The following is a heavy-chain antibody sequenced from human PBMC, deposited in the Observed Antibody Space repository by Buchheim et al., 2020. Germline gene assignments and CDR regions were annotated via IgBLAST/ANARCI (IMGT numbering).Heavy chain of an antibody. V-gene: IGHV3-33*01. CDR2: IWYDGSNK. Sequence: QVQLVESGGGVVQPGRSLRLSCAASGFTFSSYGMHWVRQAPGKGLEWVAVIWYDGSNKYYADSVKGRFPISRDNSKNTLYLQMNSLRAEDTAVYYCARDRWGDYSYGELDYWGQGTL. J-gene: IGHJ4*02. CDR1: GFTFSSYG. D-gene: IGHD5-18*01. CDR3: ARDRWGDYSYGELDY.